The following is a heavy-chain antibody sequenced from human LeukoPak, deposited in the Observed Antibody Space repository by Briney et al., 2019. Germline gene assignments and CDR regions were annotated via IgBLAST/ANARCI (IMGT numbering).Heavy chain of an antibody. CDR3: AAGEWLSPFTFDY. CDR1: GYSISSGYY. J-gene: IGHJ4*02. D-gene: IGHD3-3*01. CDR2: IYHSGST. V-gene: IGHV4-38-2*02. Sequence: PSETLSLTCTVSGYSISSGYYWGWIRQPPGKGLEWIGSIYHSGSTYYNPSLKSRVTISVDTSKNRFSLKLSSVTAADTAVYYCAAGEWLSPFTFDYWGQGTLVTVSS.